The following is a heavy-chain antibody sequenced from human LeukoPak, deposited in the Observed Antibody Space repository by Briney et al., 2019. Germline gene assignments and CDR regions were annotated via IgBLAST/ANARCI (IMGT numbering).Heavy chain of an antibody. J-gene: IGHJ4*02. Sequence: ASVKVSCKASGYTFTSYYMHWVRQAPGQGLEWMGIINPSGGSTSYAQKFQGRVTMTRDTSTSTVYMELSSLRSEDTAVYYCARDLRPNGYSSSFNFDYWGQGTLVTVSS. V-gene: IGHV1-46*01. CDR2: INPSGGST. D-gene: IGHD6-13*01. CDR1: GYTFTSYY. CDR3: ARDLRPNGYSSSFNFDY.